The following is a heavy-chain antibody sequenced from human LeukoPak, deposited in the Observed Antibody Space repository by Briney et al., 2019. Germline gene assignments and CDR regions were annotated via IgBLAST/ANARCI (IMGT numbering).Heavy chain of an antibody. CDR2: IIPIFGTA. CDR1: GGTFSSYA. D-gene: IGHD3-10*01. J-gene: IGHJ4*02. V-gene: IGHV1-69*13. Sequence: AASVKVSCKASGGTFSSYAISWVRQAPGQGLEWMGGIIPIFGTADYAQKFQGRVTITADESTSTAYMELSSLRSEDTAVYYCARDWQTSGFDYWGLGTLLIVSS. CDR3: ARDWQTSGFDY.